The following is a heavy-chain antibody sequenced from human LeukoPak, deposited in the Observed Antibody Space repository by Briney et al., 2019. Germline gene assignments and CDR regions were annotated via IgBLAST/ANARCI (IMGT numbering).Heavy chain of an antibody. Sequence: GGSVRLSCAASGFTFSGSAMHWVRQASGKGLDWVGRIRSKANSYATAYAASVKGRFTISRDDSKNTAYLQMNSLKTEDTAVYYCTSFSQLWSFDYWGQGTLVTVSS. V-gene: IGHV3-73*01. CDR2: IRSKANSYAT. D-gene: IGHD5-18*01. CDR3: TSFSQLWSFDY. CDR1: GFTFSGSA. J-gene: IGHJ4*02.